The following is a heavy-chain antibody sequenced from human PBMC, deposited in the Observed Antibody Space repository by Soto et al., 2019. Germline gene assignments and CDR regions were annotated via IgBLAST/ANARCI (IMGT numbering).Heavy chain of an antibody. D-gene: IGHD3-22*01. J-gene: IGHJ4*02. CDR2: IYHSGST. V-gene: IGHV4-4*02. Sequence: SETLSLTCAVSGGSISSSNWWSWVRQPPGKGLEWIGEIYHSGSTNYNPSLKSRVTISVDKSKNQFSLKLSSVTAADTAVYYCARLTRAPTYYYDSSGYPGPDYWGQGTLVTVSS. CDR1: GGSISSSNW. CDR3: ARLTRAPTYYYDSSGYPGPDY.